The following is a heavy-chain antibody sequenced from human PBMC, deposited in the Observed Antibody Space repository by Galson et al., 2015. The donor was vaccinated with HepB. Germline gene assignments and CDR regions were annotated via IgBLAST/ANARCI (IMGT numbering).Heavy chain of an antibody. D-gene: IGHD2-2*01. CDR1: GFSFSTYA. V-gene: IGHV3-23*01. Sequence: SLRLSCAVSGFSFSTYAMSWVRQAPGKGLEWVSAISGSGGRKYYADSVKGRFTISRDNSKNTLYLQMNSLRAEDTAVYYCAKGVVVPAASSYYYYYGMDVCGQGITVTVSS. CDR3: AKGVVVPAASSYYYYYGMDV. J-gene: IGHJ6*02. CDR2: ISGSGGRK.